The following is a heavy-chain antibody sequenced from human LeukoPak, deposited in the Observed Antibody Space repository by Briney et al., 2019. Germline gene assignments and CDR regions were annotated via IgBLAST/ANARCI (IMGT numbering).Heavy chain of an antibody. V-gene: IGHV1-69*13. CDR2: IIPMFGTA. Sequence: SVKVSCKASGYTFTNYYIHWVRQAPGQGLEWMGGIIPMFGTANYAQKFQGRVTITADESTSTAYMELSSLKSEDTAVYYCARKAGGGNFYILDYWGQGTLVTVSS. D-gene: IGHD4-23*01. J-gene: IGHJ4*02. CDR1: GYTFTNYY. CDR3: ARKAGGGNFYILDY.